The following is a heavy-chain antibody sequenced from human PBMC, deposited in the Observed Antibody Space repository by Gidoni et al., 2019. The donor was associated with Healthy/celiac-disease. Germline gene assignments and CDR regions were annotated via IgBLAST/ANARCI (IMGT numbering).Heavy chain of an antibody. CDR2: IYYSGST. Sequence: QLQLQESGPGLVKPSETLSLTCTVSGGSISSSSYYWCWIRQPPGKGLEWIGSIYYSGSTYYNPSLKSRVTISVDTSKNQFSLKLSSVTAADTAVYYCARLDLYYDSSGYYYKPYYFDYWGQGTLVTVSS. V-gene: IGHV4-39*01. CDR1: GGSISSSSYY. CDR3: ARLDLYYDSSGYYYKPYYFDY. D-gene: IGHD3-22*01. J-gene: IGHJ4*02.